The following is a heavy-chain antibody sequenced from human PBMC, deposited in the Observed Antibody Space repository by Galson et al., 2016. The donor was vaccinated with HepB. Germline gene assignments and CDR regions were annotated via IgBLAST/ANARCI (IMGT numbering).Heavy chain of an antibody. CDR2: IDWDDNK. CDR1: GFSLSTRGTC. Sequence: ALVKPTQTLTLTCTFSGFSLSTRGTCVSWIRQPPGKALEWLALIDWDDNKYNSTSLKTRLTISKGTSENQVVLRMTDMDPVDTGTYFCARSTSVASFDYWGQGILVSVSS. D-gene: IGHD1-1*01. J-gene: IGHJ4*02. V-gene: IGHV2-70*13. CDR3: ARSTSVASFDY.